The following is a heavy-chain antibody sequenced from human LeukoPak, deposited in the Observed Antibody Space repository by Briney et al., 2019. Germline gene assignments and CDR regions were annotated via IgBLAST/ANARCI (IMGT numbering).Heavy chain of an antibody. CDR2: MNPNSGNT. V-gene: IGHV1-8*01. CDR3: ARFGPRYDDAFDI. D-gene: IGHD3-10*01. J-gene: IGHJ3*02. Sequence: ASVKVSCTASGYTFTSYDINWVRQATGQGLEWMGWMNPNSGNTGYAQKFQGRVTMTRTTSITTAYMELSSLRSEDTAVYYCARFGPRYDDAFDIWGQGTMVTVSS. CDR1: GYTFTSYD.